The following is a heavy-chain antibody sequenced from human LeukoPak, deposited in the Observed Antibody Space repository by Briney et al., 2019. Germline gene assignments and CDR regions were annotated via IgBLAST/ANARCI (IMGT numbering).Heavy chain of an antibody. CDR2: ISWNGVRI. CDR3: ARDMGPGGSSWYDY. V-gene: IGHV3-9*01. Sequence: GRSLRLSCAASGFNFGGYGMHWVRQVPGKGLEWVSGISWNGVRIGYADSVKGRFTIPRDNAKNSLYLQMNSLRADDTAFYYCARDMGPGGSSWYDYWGQGTLVTVSS. CDR1: GFNFGGYG. D-gene: IGHD6-13*01. J-gene: IGHJ4*02.